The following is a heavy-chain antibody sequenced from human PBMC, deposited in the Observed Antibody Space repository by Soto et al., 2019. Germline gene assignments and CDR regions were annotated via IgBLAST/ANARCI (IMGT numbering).Heavy chain of an antibody. CDR2: ISAYNGNT. V-gene: IGHV1-18*01. J-gene: IGHJ5*02. CDR3: ARDGGVQARFDP. Sequence: QVQLVQSGAEVKKPGASVKVSCKASGYTFTSYGISWVRQAPGQGLEWMGWISAYNGNTNYAQKLQGXVXXXTXXSKSTAYMELRSLRSDDTAVYYCARDGGVQARFDPWGQGTLVTVSS. D-gene: IGHD2-8*02. CDR1: GYTFTSYG.